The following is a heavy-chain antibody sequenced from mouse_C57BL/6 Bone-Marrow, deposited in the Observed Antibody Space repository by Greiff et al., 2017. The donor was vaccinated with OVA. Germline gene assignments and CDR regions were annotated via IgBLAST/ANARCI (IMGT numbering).Heavy chain of an antibody. Sequence: VQLQQSGAELVKPGASVKLSCTVSGFNIKDYYMYWVKQRTEQGLVWIGRFDPEDGETKYAPKFQGQASITADTSSNTAYLQLSSLTSEDTAVYYCARAPAFCYDYLCYFDYWGQGTTLTVSS. CDR1: GFNIKDYY. CDR3: ARAPAFCYDYLCYFDY. D-gene: IGHD2-4*01. CDR2: FDPEDGET. V-gene: IGHV14-2*01. J-gene: IGHJ2*01.